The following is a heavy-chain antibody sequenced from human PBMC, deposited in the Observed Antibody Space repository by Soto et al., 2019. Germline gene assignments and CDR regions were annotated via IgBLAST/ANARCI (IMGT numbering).Heavy chain of an antibody. CDR2: ISYDGSNK. Sequence: GESLKISCAASGFTFSSYAMHWVRQAPGKGLEWVAVISYDGSNKYYADSVKGRFTISRDNSKNTLYLQMNSLRAEDTAVYYCARGFYYYDSSGYYHPLDYWGQGTLVTVSS. D-gene: IGHD3-22*01. V-gene: IGHV3-30*04. CDR3: ARGFYYYDSSGYYHPLDY. CDR1: GFTFSSYA. J-gene: IGHJ4*02.